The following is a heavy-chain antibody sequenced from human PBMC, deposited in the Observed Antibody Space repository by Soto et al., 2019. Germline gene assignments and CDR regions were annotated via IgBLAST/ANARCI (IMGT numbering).Heavy chain of an antibody. CDR1: GYTFTSYG. CDR2: ISAYNGNT. D-gene: IGHD3-22*01. V-gene: IGHV1-18*01. Sequence: GASVKVSCKASGYTFTSYGISWVRQAPGQGLEWMGWISAYNGNTNYAQKLQGRVTMTTDTSTGTAYMELRSLRSDDTAVYYCGRDGSYDRSGYYSGDYYCYYGMDFWGQGTTVTVSS. J-gene: IGHJ6*02. CDR3: GRDGSYDRSGYYSGDYYCYYGMDF.